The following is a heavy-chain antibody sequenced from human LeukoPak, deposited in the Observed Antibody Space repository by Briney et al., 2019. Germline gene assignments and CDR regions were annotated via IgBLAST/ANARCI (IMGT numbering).Heavy chain of an antibody. CDR2: IYYSGST. Sequence: SETLSLTCTVSGGSISSYYWSWIRQPPGKGLEWIGYIYYSGSTNYNPSLKSRVSISVDTSKNQFSLKLTSITAADTAVYYCTRVRGGTYNHYFDYWGQGTLVTVSS. CDR1: GGSISSYY. CDR3: TRVRGGTYNHYFDY. D-gene: IGHD5-24*01. J-gene: IGHJ4*02. V-gene: IGHV4-59*01.